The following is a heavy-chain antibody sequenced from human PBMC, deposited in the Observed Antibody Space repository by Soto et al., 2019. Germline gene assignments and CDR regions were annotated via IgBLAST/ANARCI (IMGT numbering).Heavy chain of an antibody. Sequence: QVHLVQSGAEVKKPGASVTVSCKASGYTFTNYGINWVRQAPGHGLVWMGWISTFNGNTKFAQRLQGRVTMTRDTSPSTVYMDLKSLRSDDTAVYFCARETGGDNYGPGGFDIWGQGTMVTVSS. CDR1: GYTFTNYG. V-gene: IGHV1-18*01. J-gene: IGHJ3*02. CDR2: ISTFNGNT. D-gene: IGHD5-18*01. CDR3: ARETGGDNYGPGGFDI.